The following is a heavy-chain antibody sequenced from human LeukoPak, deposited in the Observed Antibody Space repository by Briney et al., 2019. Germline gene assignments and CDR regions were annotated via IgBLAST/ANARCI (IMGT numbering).Heavy chain of an antibody. Sequence: SETLSLTCAVYGGPFSGYYWSWIRQPPGRGLEWIGEINHSGSANHNPSLKSRVTMSLDTSRNQFSLKLKSVTAADTAVYYCARDSAARGSSSVGIWGQGTQVTVSS. CDR2: INHSGSA. D-gene: IGHD6-13*01. CDR3: ARDSAARGSSSVGI. V-gene: IGHV4-34*01. J-gene: IGHJ4*02. CDR1: GGPFSGYY.